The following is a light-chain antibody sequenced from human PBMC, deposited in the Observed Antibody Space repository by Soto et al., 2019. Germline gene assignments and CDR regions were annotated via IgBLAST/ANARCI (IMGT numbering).Light chain of an antibody. V-gene: IGKV3-20*01. CDR2: GAS. J-gene: IGKJ4*01. CDR3: QPDGISP. CDR1: QSVSSN. Sequence: IVMTQSPAPLSVSPGERATLSCRASQSVSSNLAWYPQKPGQAPRLLIYGASSRATGIPDRFSGSGSGTDFTLTISRLEPEDLAVYYCQPDGISPFGGGTKVDIK.